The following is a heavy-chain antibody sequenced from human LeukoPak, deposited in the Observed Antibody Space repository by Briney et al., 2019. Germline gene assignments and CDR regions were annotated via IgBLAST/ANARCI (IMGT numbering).Heavy chain of an antibody. V-gene: IGHV3-53*01. CDR2: IYSGGST. J-gene: IGHJ4*02. CDR1: GFTVSSNY. Sequence: GGSLRLSCAASGFTVSSNYMSWVRQAPGKGLEWVSVIYSGGSTYYADYVKGRFTISRDNSKNTLYLQMNSLRAEDTAVYYCARTYYDYVWGSYRFYYFDYWGQGTLVTVSS. CDR3: ARTYYDYVWGSYRFYYFDY. D-gene: IGHD3-16*02.